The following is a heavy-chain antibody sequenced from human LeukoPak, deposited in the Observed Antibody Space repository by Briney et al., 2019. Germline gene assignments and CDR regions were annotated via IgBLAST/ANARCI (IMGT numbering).Heavy chain of an antibody. D-gene: IGHD2-15*01. V-gene: IGHV4-4*02. CDR2: IYHSGST. Sequence: SETLSLTCAVSGGSISSSYWWSWVRQPPGKGLEWIGSIYHSGSTYYNPSLKSRVTISVDTSKNQFSLKLSSVTAADTAVYYCARWVGYFGYWGQGTLVTVSS. J-gene: IGHJ4*02. CDR1: GGSISSSYW. CDR3: ARWVGYFGY.